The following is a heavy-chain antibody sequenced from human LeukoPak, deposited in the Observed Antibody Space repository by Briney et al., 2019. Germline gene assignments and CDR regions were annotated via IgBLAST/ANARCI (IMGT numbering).Heavy chain of an antibody. CDR3: ASPVYYYDSKAFDI. J-gene: IGHJ3*02. CDR1: GGSISSSSYY. D-gene: IGHD3-22*01. CDR2: IYYSGTT. V-gene: IGHV4-39*07. Sequence: SETLSLTCTVSGGSISSSSYYWGWIRQPPGKGLEWIGSIYYSGTTYYNPSLKSRVTISVDTSKNQFSLKLSSVTAADTAVYYCASPVYYYDSKAFDIWGQGTMVTVSS.